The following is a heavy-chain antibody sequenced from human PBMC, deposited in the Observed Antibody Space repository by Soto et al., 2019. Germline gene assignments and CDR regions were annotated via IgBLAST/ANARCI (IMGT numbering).Heavy chain of an antibody. J-gene: IGHJ6*02. Sequence: QVQLVQSGAEVKKPGASVKVSCKASGYTFTSYDINWVRQATGQGLKWMGWMNPNSGNTGHAQKFQGRVTMTRNTSISTAYMELSSLRSEDTAVYYCARWPDGYYYYGMDVWGQGTTVTVSS. CDR2: MNPNSGNT. CDR1: GYTFTSYD. V-gene: IGHV1-8*01. CDR3: ARWPDGYYYYGMDV.